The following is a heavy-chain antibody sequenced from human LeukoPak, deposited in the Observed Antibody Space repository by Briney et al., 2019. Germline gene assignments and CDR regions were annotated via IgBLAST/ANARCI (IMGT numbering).Heavy chain of an antibody. D-gene: IGHD6-19*01. CDR2: IKNSGNT. CDR3: AGEGSSSGWRPFDI. V-gene: IGHV4-4*07. CDR1: GGSISSYY. J-gene: IGHJ3*02. Sequence: SETLSLTCSVSGGSISSYYWSWIRQPAGKGLEWIGRIKNSGNTNYNPSLESRVTLSLDTSKNQFSLNLSSMTAADTAVYYCAGEGSSSGWRPFDIWGQGTVVTVSS.